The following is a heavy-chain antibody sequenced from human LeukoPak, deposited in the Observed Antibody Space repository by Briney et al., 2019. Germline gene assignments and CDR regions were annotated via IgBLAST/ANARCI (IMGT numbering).Heavy chain of an antibody. V-gene: IGHV4-4*02. CDR3: ATYYDILSGYTFDY. Sequence: SETLSLTCTVSGGSISRSNWWSWVRQPPGKGLEWIGEILDTGSTNYNPPLKSRVTMSLDKSKNQFSLNLNSVTAADTAVYYCATYYDILSGYTFDYWGQGTLVAVSS. CDR1: GGSISRSNW. CDR2: ILDTGST. D-gene: IGHD3-9*01. J-gene: IGHJ4*02.